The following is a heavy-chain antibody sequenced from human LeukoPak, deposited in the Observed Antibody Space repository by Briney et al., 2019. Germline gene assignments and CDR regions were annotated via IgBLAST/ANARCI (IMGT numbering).Heavy chain of an antibody. J-gene: IGHJ5*02. Sequence: SVKVSCKASGGTFSSYAISWVRQAPGQGLEWMGRIIPILGIANYTQKFQGRVTITADKSTSTAYMELSSLRSEDTAVYYCASVLSGIAVAGSFDPWGQGTLVTVSS. CDR3: ASVLSGIAVAGSFDP. D-gene: IGHD6-19*01. V-gene: IGHV1-69*04. CDR1: GGTFSSYA. CDR2: IIPILGIA.